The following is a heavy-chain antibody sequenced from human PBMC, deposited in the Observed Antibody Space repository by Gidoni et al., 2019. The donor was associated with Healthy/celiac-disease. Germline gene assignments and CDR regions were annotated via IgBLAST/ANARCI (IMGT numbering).Heavy chain of an antibody. Sequence: EVQLVESGGGLVKPGGSLRLSCAASGFTFSSYSMNWVRQAPGKGLEWVSSISSSSSYIYYADSVKGRFTISRDNAKNSLYLQMNSLRAEDTAVYYCASSPIAAAAGGAFDIWGQGTMVTVSS. CDR1: GFTFSSYS. V-gene: IGHV3-21*01. CDR2: ISSSSSYI. D-gene: IGHD6-13*01. J-gene: IGHJ3*02. CDR3: ASSPIAAAAGGAFDI.